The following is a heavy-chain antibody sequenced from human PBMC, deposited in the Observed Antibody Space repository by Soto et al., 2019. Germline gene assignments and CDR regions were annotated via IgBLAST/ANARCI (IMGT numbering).Heavy chain of an antibody. J-gene: IGHJ5*02. Sequence: QVQLVQSGSEVKRPGSSVRVPCKAVGGTFSDYVISWVRQAPGQGLEWMGGIIAMSGTVNNAQKFQDRVTITADESTSTAYMELSSLRSEDTAIYYCAREAGYNWFDPWGQGTLVTVSS. V-gene: IGHV1-69*01. CDR2: IIAMSGTV. CDR3: AREAGYNWFDP. D-gene: IGHD6-13*01. CDR1: GGTFSDYV.